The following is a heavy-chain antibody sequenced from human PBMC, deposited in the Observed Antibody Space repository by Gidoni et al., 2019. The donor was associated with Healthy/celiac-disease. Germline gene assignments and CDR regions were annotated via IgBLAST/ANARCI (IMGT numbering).Heavy chain of an antibody. D-gene: IGHD6-6*01. CDR2: IYHSESI. J-gene: IGHJ6*03. CDR1: GGSISRRDYS. CDR3: ARVNIADRQRAYYYYDMDV. Sequence: QLQLQESGSGLVKPSQTLYLTCAVSGGSISRRDYSWSWIRQPPGKGLEWIGYIYHSESINNNPSLKSRVTISVDRSKNQFSLKLSCGTAADTAVNYCARVNIADRQRAYYYYDMDVWGKGTTVTVSS. V-gene: IGHV4-30-2*01.